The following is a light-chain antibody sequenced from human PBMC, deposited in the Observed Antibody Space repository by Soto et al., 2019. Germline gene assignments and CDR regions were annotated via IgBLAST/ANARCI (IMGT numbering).Light chain of an antibody. Sequence: AIQMTQSPSSLSASVGDRVTITCRASQGIRNDLGWYQQEPGKAPKLLIYAASSLESGVPSRFSGSGSGTDFTLTISSLQSEDFAVYFCQHYNNWPPTFGQGTKVDIK. CDR2: AAS. CDR1: QGIRND. V-gene: IGKV1-6*01. CDR3: QHYNNWPPT. J-gene: IGKJ1*01.